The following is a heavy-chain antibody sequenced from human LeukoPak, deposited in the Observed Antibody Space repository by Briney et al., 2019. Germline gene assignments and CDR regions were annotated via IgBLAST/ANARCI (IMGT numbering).Heavy chain of an antibody. CDR1: GGVFSGYY. Sequence: SETLSLTCAVYGGVFSGYYWSWIRQPPGKGLEWIGEINHSGSTNYNPSLKSRVTISVDTSKNQFSLKLSSVTAADTAVYCCAKGLDKFDPWGQGTLVTVSS. D-gene: IGHD1-1*01. V-gene: IGHV4-34*01. J-gene: IGHJ5*02. CDR2: INHSGST. CDR3: AKGLDKFDP.